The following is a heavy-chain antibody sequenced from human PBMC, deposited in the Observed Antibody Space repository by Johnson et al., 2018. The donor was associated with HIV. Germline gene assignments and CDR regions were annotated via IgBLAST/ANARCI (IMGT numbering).Heavy chain of an antibody. D-gene: IGHD6-6*01. V-gene: IGHV3-13*01. J-gene: IGHJ3*02. CDR2: IGTAGDT. CDR3: AKALRGHSSSSFDAFDI. CDR1: GFTFSSYD. Sequence: VQLVESGGGLVKPGGSLRLSCAASGFTFSSYDMHWVRQATGKGLEWVSVIGTAGDTYYPGSVKGRFTISRENAKNSLYLQMNSLRAEDTALYYCAKALRGHSSSSFDAFDIWGQGTMVTVSS.